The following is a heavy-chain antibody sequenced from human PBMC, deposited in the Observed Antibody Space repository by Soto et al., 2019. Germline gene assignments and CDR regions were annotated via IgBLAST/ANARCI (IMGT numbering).Heavy chain of an antibody. CDR1: GGSISNYY. D-gene: IGHD2-8*01. V-gene: IGHV4-59*08. CDR2: IYYSGST. CDR3: VRTNHFDY. Sequence: SVTLTLTCTVSGGSISNYYWSWIRQPPGKGLEWIGYIYYSGSTNYNPSLRSRVTISVDTSKNHFSLKLRSVTAADTAVYYCVRTNHFDYWGQGSLVTVSS. J-gene: IGHJ4*02.